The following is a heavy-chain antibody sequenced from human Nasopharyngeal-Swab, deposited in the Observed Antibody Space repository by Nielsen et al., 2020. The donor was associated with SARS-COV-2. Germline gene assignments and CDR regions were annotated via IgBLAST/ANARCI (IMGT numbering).Heavy chain of an antibody. V-gene: IGHV3-23*01. D-gene: IGHD2/OR15-2a*01. CDR1: GYSFRTYV. Sequence: GGSLRLSCVASGYSFRTYVMSWVRQAPGKGLEWVAAIVGSGDNSGSGGSTYYADSVKGRFTISRDNSKNTLPLQMNSLRAEDTAVYYCAKDLRGPYFFWGQGTLVTVSS. J-gene: IGHJ4*02. CDR2: IVGSGDNSGSGGST. CDR3: AKDLRGPYFF.